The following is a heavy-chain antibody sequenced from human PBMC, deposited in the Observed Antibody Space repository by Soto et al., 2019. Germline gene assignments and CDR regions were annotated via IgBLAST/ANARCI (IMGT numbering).Heavy chain of an antibody. D-gene: IGHD3-3*01. CDR3: AIFFRGTWSGFTAY. CDR1: GGTLTYSS. V-gene: IGHV1-69*12. J-gene: IGHJ4*02. Sequence: QVQLVQSGAEVKKPGSSVKVSCKASGGTLTYSSVSWVRQAPGQGLEWMGGIIPISATPNYAQKFQGRVTFPADEFAMTAHMAPSCLRSDDTAMYFCAIFFRGTWSGFTAYWGQGTLVTVSS. CDR2: IIPISATP.